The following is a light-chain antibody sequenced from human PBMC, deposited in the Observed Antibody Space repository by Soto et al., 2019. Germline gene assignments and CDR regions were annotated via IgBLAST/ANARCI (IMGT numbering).Light chain of an antibody. CDR2: TTF. J-gene: IGKJ1*01. V-gene: IGKV3-15*01. CDR3: QQYNSWPRT. Sequence: QIVGGNLAWYQQKPGQAPSLLIYTTFTRAAGVPDRFSGSGSGTQFTLTINSLETEDFGLYYCQQYNSWPRTFAQGAKVDI. CDR1: QIVGGN.